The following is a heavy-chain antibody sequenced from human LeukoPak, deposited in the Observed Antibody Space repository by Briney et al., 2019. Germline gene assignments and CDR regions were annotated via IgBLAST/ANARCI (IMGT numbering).Heavy chain of an antibody. D-gene: IGHD1-26*01. Sequence: GTSLRLSCAAPGFTFRSHGMHWVRQAPGKGLEWVAFIWYDGSNKYYTDSVKGRFTISRDNSKNTLYLQMNSLRAEDTAVYYCAGDRATSYFDYWGQGALVTISS. CDR1: GFTFRSHG. CDR3: AGDRATSYFDY. V-gene: IGHV3-33*01. J-gene: IGHJ4*02. CDR2: IWYDGSNK.